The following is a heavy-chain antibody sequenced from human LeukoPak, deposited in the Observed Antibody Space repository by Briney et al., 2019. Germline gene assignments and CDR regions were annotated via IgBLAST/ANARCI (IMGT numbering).Heavy chain of an antibody. Sequence: GASLQISCKGSGYNFTSYWIGWVRQVPGKGLEWMGIIYPGDSDTRYSPSFQGQVTISADKSISTAYLQWSSLKASDTAMYYCARISSGWYTLFDYWGQGTLVTVSS. D-gene: IGHD6-19*01. J-gene: IGHJ4*02. CDR2: IYPGDSDT. CDR1: GYNFTSYW. V-gene: IGHV5-51*01. CDR3: ARISSGWYTLFDY.